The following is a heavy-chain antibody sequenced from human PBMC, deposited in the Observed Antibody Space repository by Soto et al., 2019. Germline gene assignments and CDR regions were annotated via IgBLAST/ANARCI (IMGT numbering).Heavy chain of an antibody. CDR1: GFTFSSYS. D-gene: IGHD4-17*01. J-gene: IGHJ4*02. Sequence: EVQLVESGGGLVKPGGSLRLSCAASGFTFSSYSMNWVRQAPGKGLEWVSSISSSSSYIYYADSVKGRFTISRDNAKNSLSLQRNSLRAEDTAVYYCARGGGTTVVTDSGYWGQGTLVTVSS. V-gene: IGHV3-21*01. CDR3: ARGGGTTVVTDSGY. CDR2: ISSSSSYI.